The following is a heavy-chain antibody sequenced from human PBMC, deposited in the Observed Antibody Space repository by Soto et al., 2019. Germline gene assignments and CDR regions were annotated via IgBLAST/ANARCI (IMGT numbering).Heavy chain of an antibody. D-gene: IGHD3-10*01. CDR1: GGSISSGGYY. J-gene: IGHJ6*03. V-gene: IGHV4-31*03. CDR3: ASAPGELTNKHYSMDV. Sequence: PSETLSLTCTVSGGSISSGGYYWSWIRQHPGKGLEWIGYTYYSGSTYYNPSLKSRVTISVDTSKNQFSLKLSSVTAADTAVYYCASAPGELTNKHYSMDVWGKGTTVTVS. CDR2: TYYSGST.